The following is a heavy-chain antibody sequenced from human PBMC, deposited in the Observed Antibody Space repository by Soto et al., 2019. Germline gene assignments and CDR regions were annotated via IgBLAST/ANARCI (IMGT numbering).Heavy chain of an antibody. Sequence: GGSLRLSCAASGFTFSSYAMSWVRQAPGKGLEWVSAISGSGGSTYYADSVRGRFTISRDNSKNTLYLQMNSLRAEDTAVYYCATTYGDYVGNAFDIWGQGTMVTVSS. CDR1: GFTFSSYA. CDR3: ATTYGDYVGNAFDI. V-gene: IGHV3-23*01. J-gene: IGHJ3*02. CDR2: ISGSGGST. D-gene: IGHD4-17*01.